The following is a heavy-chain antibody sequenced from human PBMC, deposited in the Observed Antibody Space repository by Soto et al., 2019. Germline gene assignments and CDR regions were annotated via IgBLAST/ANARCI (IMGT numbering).Heavy chain of an antibody. CDR2: ISTYNGNT. CDR3: VRQGFGALHGLVDV. J-gene: IGHJ6*02. Sequence: ASVKVSCKASGYTFTSYDISWVRQAPGQGLEWMGWISTYNGNTNYAQKLQGRVTMTTDTSTSTAYMELRSLRSDDTAVYYCVRQGFGALHGLVDVWGQGTTVTVSS. D-gene: IGHD3-10*01. CDR1: GYTFTSYD. V-gene: IGHV1-18*01.